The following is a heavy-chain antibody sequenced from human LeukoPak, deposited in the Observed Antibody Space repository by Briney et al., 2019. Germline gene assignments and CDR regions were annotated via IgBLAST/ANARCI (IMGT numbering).Heavy chain of an antibody. CDR1: GGSISSGSYY. J-gene: IGHJ4*02. Sequence: PSQTLSLTCTVSGGSISSGSYYWSWNRQPGGKGLEWIERIYTSGSTNYNPSLKSRVTISVDTSKNQFSLKLSSVTAADTAVYYCAGSTTWIQPYRFFDYWGQGTLVTVSS. V-gene: IGHV4-61*02. D-gene: IGHD5-18*01. CDR2: IYTSGST. CDR3: AGSTTWIQPYRFFDY.